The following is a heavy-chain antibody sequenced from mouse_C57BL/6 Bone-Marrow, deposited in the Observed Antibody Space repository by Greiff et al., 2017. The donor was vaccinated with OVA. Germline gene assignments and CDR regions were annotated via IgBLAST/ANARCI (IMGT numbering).Heavy chain of an antibody. V-gene: IGHV1-18*01. D-gene: IGHD1-1*01. Sequence: EVQLQQSGPELVKPGASVKIPCKASGYTFTDYNMDWVKQSHGKSLEWIGDINPNNGGTIYNQTFKGKATLTADKSSSTAYMELRSLTSEDTAVYYCARKRYYGSSYDYWGQGTTLTVSS. CDR3: ARKRYYGSSYDY. CDR1: GYTFTDYN. J-gene: IGHJ2*01. CDR2: INPNNGGT.